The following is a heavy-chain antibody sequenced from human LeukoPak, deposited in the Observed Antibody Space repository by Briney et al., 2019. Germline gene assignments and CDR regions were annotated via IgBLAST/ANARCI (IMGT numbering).Heavy chain of an antibody. Sequence: SETLSLTCTVSGGSISSYYWNWIRQPPGKRLEWIGNIHYSGNSNYNPSLQSRVTISIDTSRKQLFLKLTSVTAADTAVYYCALAPNSNWFDFWGQGTLVTVSS. CDR1: GGSISSYY. V-gene: IGHV4-59*08. J-gene: IGHJ5*01. CDR2: IHYSGNS. CDR3: ALAPNSNWFDF.